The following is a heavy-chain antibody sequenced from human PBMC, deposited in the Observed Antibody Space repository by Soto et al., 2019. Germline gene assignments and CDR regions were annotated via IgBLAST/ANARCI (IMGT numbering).Heavy chain of an antibody. J-gene: IGHJ5*02. V-gene: IGHV4-4*02. CDR3: ACSASLPGRGNWFDP. Sequence: QVQLQESGPGLVKPSGTLSLTCAVSGGSISSSNWWSWVRQPPGKGLEWIGEIYHSGSTNYNPSLTSRVSISVDKSKNQFSLKLSSVTAADTAVYYCACSASLPGRGNWFDPWGQGTLVTVSS. CDR2: IYHSGST. D-gene: IGHD3-10*01. CDR1: GGSISSSNW.